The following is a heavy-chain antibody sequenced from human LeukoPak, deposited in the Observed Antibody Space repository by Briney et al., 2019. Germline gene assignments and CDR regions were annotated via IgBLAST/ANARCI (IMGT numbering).Heavy chain of an antibody. V-gene: IGHV3-7*05. CDR3: AKRGCDTNGCPYYFDY. J-gene: IGHJ4*02. CDR2: IKHDGSQK. Sequence: GGSLRLSCAASGFTFSTYWMSWVRQVPGKGLEWVANIKHDGSQKFYVESVKGRFTISRDDAKSSLYLQMNSLRAEDTAVYYCAKRGCDTNGCPYYFDYWGQGTLVTVSS. D-gene: IGHD2-8*01. CDR1: GFTFSTYW.